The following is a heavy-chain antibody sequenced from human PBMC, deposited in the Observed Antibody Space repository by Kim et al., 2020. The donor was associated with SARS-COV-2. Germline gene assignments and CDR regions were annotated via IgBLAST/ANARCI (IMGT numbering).Heavy chain of an antibody. CDR3: AKVEAAAGTFHP. CDR1: GFTFSSSA. D-gene: IGHD6-13*01. Sequence: GGSLRLSCAASGFTFSSSALSWVRQAPGKGLEWVSTISVSGGTTYFADFVKGGFTTSRDNSKNTLYLQMNSRRADDTAVFYCAKVEAAAGTFHPWGQGTLVTVSS. J-gene: IGHJ1*01. CDR2: ISVSGGTT. V-gene: IGHV3-23*01.